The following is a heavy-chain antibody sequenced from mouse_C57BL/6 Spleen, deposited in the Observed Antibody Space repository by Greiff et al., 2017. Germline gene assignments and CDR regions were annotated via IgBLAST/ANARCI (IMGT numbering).Heavy chain of an antibody. CDR1: GFNIKDDY. CDR2: IDPENGDT. CDR3: TSLYYGNYGY. Sequence: VHVKQSGAELVRPGASVKLSCTASGFNIKDDYMHWVKQRPEQGLEWIGWIDPENGDTEYASKFQGKATITADTSSNTAYLQLSSLTSEDTAVYYCTSLYYGNYGYWGQGTTLTVAS. D-gene: IGHD2-1*01. V-gene: IGHV14-4*01. J-gene: IGHJ2*01.